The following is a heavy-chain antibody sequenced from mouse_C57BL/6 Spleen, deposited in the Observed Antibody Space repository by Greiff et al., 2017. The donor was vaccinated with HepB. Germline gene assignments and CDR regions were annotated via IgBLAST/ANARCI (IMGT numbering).Heavy chain of an antibody. CDR2: ISSGGSYT. CDR3: ARQTSSGYFDY. CDR1: GFTFSSYG. V-gene: IGHV5-6*01. J-gene: IGHJ2*01. Sequence: EVQGVESGGDLVKPGGSLKLSCAASGFTFSSYGMSWVRQTPDKRLEWVATISSGGSYTYYPDSVKGRFTISRDNAKNTLYLQMSSLKSEDTAMYYCARQTSSGYFDYWGQGTTLTVSS. D-gene: IGHD3-2*02.